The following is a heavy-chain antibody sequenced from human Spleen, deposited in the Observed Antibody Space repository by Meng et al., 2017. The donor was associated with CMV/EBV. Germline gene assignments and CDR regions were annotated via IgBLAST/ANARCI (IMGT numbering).Heavy chain of an antibody. CDR1: GGSVSSGSYY. Sequence: TVSGGSVSSGSYYWSWIRQPPGKGLEWIGYIYYSGRTNYNPSLKSRVTISVDTSKNQFSLKLSSVTAADTAVYYCARVFTVTRGFDYWGQGTLVTVSS. V-gene: IGHV4-61*01. J-gene: IGHJ4*02. D-gene: IGHD4-11*01. CDR3: ARVFTVTRGFDY. CDR2: IYYSGRT.